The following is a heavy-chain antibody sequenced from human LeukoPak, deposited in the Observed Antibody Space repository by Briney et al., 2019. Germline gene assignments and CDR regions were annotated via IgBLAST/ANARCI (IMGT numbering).Heavy chain of an antibody. J-gene: IGHJ4*02. CDR2: IYHSGST. Sequence: PSETLSLTCTVSGYSISSGYYWGWIRQPPGKGLEWIGSIYHSGSTYYNPSLKSRVTISVDTSKDQFSLKLSSVTAADTAVYYCARGEYGDYEADWGQGTLVTVSS. V-gene: IGHV4-38-2*02. D-gene: IGHD4-17*01. CDR1: GYSISSGYY. CDR3: ARGEYGDYEAD.